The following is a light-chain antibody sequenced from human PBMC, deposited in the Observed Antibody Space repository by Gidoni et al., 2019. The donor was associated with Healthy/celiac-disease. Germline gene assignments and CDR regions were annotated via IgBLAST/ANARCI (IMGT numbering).Light chain of an antibody. V-gene: IGKV1-33*01. J-gene: IGKJ3*01. CDR2: DAS. Sequence: DIQMTQSPSSLSASVGDRVTITCQASQDISNYLNWYTQKPGKAPKLLIYDASNLETGVPSRFSGRLSGTDFTFTISSLQPEDIATYYCQQYDNLPLFTFGPGTKVDIK. CDR1: QDISNY. CDR3: QQYDNLPLFT.